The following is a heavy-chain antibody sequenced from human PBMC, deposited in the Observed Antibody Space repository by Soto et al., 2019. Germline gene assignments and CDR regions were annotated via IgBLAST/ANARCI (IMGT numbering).Heavy chain of an antibody. CDR1: GYTFTSYG. J-gene: IGHJ5*02. V-gene: IGHV1-18*01. CDR3: AVHSSGWYMNWFDP. Sequence: ASVKVSCKASGYTFTSYGISWVRQAPGQGLEWMGWISAYNGNTNYAQKLQGRVTVTTDTSTSTAYMELRSLRSDDTAVYYCAVHSSGWYMNWFDPWGQGTLVTVSS. D-gene: IGHD6-19*01. CDR2: ISAYNGNT.